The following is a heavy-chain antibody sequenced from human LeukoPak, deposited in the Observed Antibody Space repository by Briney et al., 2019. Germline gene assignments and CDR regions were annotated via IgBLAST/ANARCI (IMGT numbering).Heavy chain of an antibody. D-gene: IGHD6-13*01. Sequence: SSETLSLTCTVSGGSVSSRNYYWGWIRQPPGKGLEWIGYIYYSGSTNYNPSLKSRVTISVDTSKNQFSLKLSSVTAADTAVYYCARIRSAAAGLEIVLDYWGQGTLVTVSS. CDR2: IYYSGST. CDR3: ARIRSAAAGLEIVLDY. V-gene: IGHV4-61*01. CDR1: GGSVSSRNYY. J-gene: IGHJ4*02.